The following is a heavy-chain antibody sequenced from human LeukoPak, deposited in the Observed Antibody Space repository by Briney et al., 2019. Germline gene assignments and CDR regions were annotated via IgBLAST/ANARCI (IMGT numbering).Heavy chain of an antibody. D-gene: IGHD3-10*01. J-gene: IGHJ4*02. CDR3: ATQYYYGSGSYDY. Sequence: PSETLSLTCAVYGGSFSGYSWTWIRQPPGKGLEWIGYIYCSGTTTYNPSLKSRVTISLDTSKNQFSLELSSVTAADTAVYYCATQYYYGSGSYDYWSQGSLVTVSS. V-gene: IGHV4-59*01. CDR2: IYCSGTT. CDR1: GGSFSGYS.